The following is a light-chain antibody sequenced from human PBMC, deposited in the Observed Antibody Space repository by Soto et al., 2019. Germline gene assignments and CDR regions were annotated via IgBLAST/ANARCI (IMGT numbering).Light chain of an antibody. V-gene: IGKV3-15*01. Sequence: EIVMTQSPVTLSVSPGERATLSCRASHHVATNLAWYQQKPGQPPRLLIYGASTRATGVSAGFSGSGSGTEFTLTISSLQSDDFAVYYCQQYTARPPWTFGQGTRV. CDR2: GAS. J-gene: IGKJ1*01. CDR3: QQYTARPPWT. CDR1: HHVATN.